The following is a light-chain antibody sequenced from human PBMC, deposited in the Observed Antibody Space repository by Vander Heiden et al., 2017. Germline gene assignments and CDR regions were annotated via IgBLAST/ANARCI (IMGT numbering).Light chain of an antibody. CDR1: QSISSW. CDR2: DAS. CDR3: QQYNSYST. V-gene: IGKV1-5*01. Sequence: DIQMTQSPSTLSASVGDRVTITCRASQSISSWLAWYQQKPGKAPKLLNYDASSLESGGPSRFSGSGSGKEFTLTSSSLQADDFATYYCQQYNSYSTFGQGTKVEIK. J-gene: IGKJ1*01.